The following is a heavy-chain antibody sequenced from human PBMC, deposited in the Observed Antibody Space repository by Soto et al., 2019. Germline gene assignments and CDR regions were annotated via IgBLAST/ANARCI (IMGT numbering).Heavy chain of an antibody. CDR1: GGSISSSSYY. V-gene: IGHV4-39*01. CDR3: AKQALGYCSGGSCYSRSGGYYYYGMDV. Sequence: LSLTCTVSGGSISSSSYYWGWIRQPPGKGLEWIGSIYYSGSTYYNPSLKSRVTISVDTSKNQFSLKLSSVTAADTAVYYCAKQALGYCSGGSCYSRSGGYYYYGMDVWGQGTTVTVSS. CDR2: IYYSGST. D-gene: IGHD2-15*01. J-gene: IGHJ6*02.